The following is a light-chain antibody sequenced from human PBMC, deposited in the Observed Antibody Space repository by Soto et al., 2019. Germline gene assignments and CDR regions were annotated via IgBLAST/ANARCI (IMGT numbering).Light chain of an antibody. CDR3: SSYAGTSNVL. J-gene: IGLJ2*01. CDR1: SNDIGSYNL. Sequence: QSALTQPASVSGCPGQSITISCTGTSNDIGSYNLVSWYQQHPGKAPKLIIYEGTKRPSGVSNRFSGSKSGNTASLTISGLQADDESDYYCSSYAGTSNVLFGGGTQLTVL. V-gene: IGLV2-23*01. CDR2: EGT.